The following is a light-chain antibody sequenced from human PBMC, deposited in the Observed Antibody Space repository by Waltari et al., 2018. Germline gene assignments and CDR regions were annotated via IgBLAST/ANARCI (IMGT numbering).Light chain of an antibody. J-gene: IGKJ5*01. V-gene: IGKV3D-20*01. Sequence: EIVLTQSPATLSLSPGERATLSCGASQSVSSVYLAWYQQKPGLAPGLLIYDISNRAPGIPDRFSGSGSGTDFTLTISRLEPEDFAVYYCQQYSGSPITFGQGTRLEI. CDR2: DIS. CDR3: QQYSGSPIT. CDR1: QSVSSVY.